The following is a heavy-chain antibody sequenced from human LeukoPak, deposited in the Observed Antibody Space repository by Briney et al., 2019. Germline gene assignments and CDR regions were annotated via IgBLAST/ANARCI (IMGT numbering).Heavy chain of an antibody. CDR1: GGSFSGYY. D-gene: IGHD6-6*01. CDR3: ARALVGSSSGYFYYYMDV. J-gene: IGHJ6*03. Sequence: SETLSLTCAVYGGSFSGYYWSWIRQPPGKGLEWIGEINHSGSTNYNPSLKSRVTISVDTSKNQFSLKLSSVTAADTAVYYCARALVGSSSGYFYYYMDVWGKGTTVTVSS. V-gene: IGHV4-34*01. CDR2: INHSGST.